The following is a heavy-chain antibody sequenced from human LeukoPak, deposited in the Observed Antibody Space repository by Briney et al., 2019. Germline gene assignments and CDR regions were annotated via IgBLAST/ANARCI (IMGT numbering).Heavy chain of an antibody. D-gene: IGHD3-10*01. V-gene: IGHV4-39*07. CDR1: GGSISSSSYY. Sequence: SETLSLTCTVSGGSISSSSYYWGWIRQPPGKGLEWIGSIYYSGSTYYNPSLKSRVTISVDTSKNQFSLKLSSVTAADTAVYYCARALLWFGELSHWFDPWGQGTLVTVSS. CDR2: IYYSGST. CDR3: ARALLWFGELSHWFDP. J-gene: IGHJ5*02.